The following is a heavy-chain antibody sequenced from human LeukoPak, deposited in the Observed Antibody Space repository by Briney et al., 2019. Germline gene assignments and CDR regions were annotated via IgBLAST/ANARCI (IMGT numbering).Heavy chain of an antibody. CDR1: GLTFNKYA. CDR2: IGASGATT. D-gene: IGHD6-19*01. J-gene: IGHJ4*02. Sequence: GGPLTLSCAVSGLTFNKYAMNWFRKGPGKGLEWVSGIGASGATTYYADSVKGRFTISRDNSKNTLFLQLKSLRADDTGVYFCAKDLEAVAGTIVNDYWGQGTPVTVSS. CDR3: AKDLEAVAGTIVNDY. V-gene: IGHV3-23*01.